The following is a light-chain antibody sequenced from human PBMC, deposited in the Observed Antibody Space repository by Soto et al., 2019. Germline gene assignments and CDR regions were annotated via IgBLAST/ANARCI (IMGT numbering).Light chain of an antibody. J-gene: IGLJ2*01. V-gene: IGLV2-14*01. CDR3: SSYTRSSTVV. CDR2: EVS. Sequence: QSVLTQPASASGSPGQSITISCTGTSSDVGGYKYVSWYQQHPGKAPKLMIYEVSNRPSGVSNRFSGSKSGNTASLTISGLQAEDEADYYCSSYTRSSTVVFGGGTKLTVL. CDR1: SSDVGGYKY.